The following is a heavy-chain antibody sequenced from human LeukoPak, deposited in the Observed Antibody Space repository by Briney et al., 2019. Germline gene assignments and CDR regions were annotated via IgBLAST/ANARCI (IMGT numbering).Heavy chain of an antibody. CDR3: AKDFNWAFDY. Sequence: PGGSLRLSCATSGFTFSHYGMHWVRQAPGRGLDWVAHIRYDENDKYYADSVKGRFTISRDISKNTVYLQMNSLRVEDTAVYYCAKDFNWAFDYWGQGTLVTVSS. CDR2: IRYDENDK. V-gene: IGHV3-30*02. J-gene: IGHJ4*02. CDR1: GFTFSHYG. D-gene: IGHD1-1*01.